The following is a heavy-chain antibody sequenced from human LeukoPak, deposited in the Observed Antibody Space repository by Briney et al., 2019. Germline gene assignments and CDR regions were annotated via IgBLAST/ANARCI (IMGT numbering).Heavy chain of an antibody. J-gene: IGHJ3*02. D-gene: IGHD3-22*01. CDR1: GFTFSNAW. CDR3: TTTYYYDSSGYYYVLGAFDI. V-gene: IGHV3-15*01. Sequence: GGSLRLSCVTSGFTFSNAWMSWVRQAPGKGLEWGGRIKSKTDGGTTDYAAPVKGRFTISRDDSKNTLYLQMSSLKTEDTAVYYCTTTYYYDSSGYYYVLGAFDIWGQGTMVTVSS. CDR2: IKSKTDGGTT.